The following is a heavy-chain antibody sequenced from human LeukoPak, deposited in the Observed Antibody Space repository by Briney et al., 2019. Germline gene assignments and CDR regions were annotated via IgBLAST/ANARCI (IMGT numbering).Heavy chain of an antibody. V-gene: IGHV3-74*01. CDR1: GFTFSRYW. CDR3: ASSGITVTSSYFYYLDV. J-gene: IGHJ6*03. D-gene: IGHD4-17*01. CDR2: INSDGTTT. Sequence: GGALILSFVASGFTFSRYWMFWVRQAPGKGLVWGSRINSDGTTTNYADSVKGRFTISRDNAKNTLSLQPNSLRAEDTAVYFCASSGITVTSSYFYYLDVWGKGTMVTVSS.